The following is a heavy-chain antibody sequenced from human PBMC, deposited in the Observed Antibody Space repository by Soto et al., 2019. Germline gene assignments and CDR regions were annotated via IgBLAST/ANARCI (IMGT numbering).Heavy chain of an antibody. V-gene: IGHV3-53*01. CDR1: GFTVSSNY. D-gene: IGHD6-19*01. J-gene: IGHJ6*02. Sequence: GGSLRLSCAASGFTVSSNYMSWVRQAPGKGLEWVSVIYSGGSTYYADSVKGRFTISRDNSKNTLYLQMNSLRAEDTAVYYCAWGAVADYYYYGMDVWGQGTTVTVSS. CDR3: AWGAVADYYYYGMDV. CDR2: IYSGGST.